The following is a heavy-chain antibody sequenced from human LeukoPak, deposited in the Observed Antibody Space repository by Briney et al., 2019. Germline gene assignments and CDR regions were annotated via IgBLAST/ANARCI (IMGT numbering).Heavy chain of an antibody. J-gene: IGHJ4*02. CDR1: GFTFSNYA. CDR3: ARDPSGSDFDY. V-gene: IGHV3-7*01. CDR2: IKQDESEK. D-gene: IGHD5-12*01. Sequence: GGSLRLSCAASGFTFSNYAMHWVRQAPGKGLEWVANIKQDESEKFYVDSVKGRFTISRDNAKNSLYLQMNSLRAEDTAVYYCARDPSGSDFDYWGQGTLVTVSS.